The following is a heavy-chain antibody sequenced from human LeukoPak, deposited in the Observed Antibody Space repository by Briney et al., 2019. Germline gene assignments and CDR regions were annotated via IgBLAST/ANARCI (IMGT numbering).Heavy chain of an antibody. CDR3: AGGSGWLPGY. V-gene: IGHV3-7*01. CDR1: QFTFSGHW. D-gene: IGHD6-19*01. CDR2: IKQDGSEI. Sequence: PGGSLRLSCAAPQFTFSGHWMNWVRQAPGKGLESVAIIKQDGSEIRYVDSVKGRFTISRDNTKNVLYLQMNSLRAEDTAVYYCAGGSGWLPGYWGQGTLVTVSS. J-gene: IGHJ4*02.